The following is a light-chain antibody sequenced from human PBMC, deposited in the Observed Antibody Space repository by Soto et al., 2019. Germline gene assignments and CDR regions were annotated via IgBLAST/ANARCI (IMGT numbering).Light chain of an antibody. CDR2: GAS. CDR1: QSVSSSY. J-gene: IGKJ1*01. V-gene: IGKV3-20*01. Sequence: EIVLTQSPGTLSLSPGERATLSCRASQSVSSSYLAWYQQKPGQAPRLLIYGASRRATGIPDRFSGSGSATDFTLTISRLEPEDFAVYYCQQYVSSPRTFGQGTKVEIK. CDR3: QQYVSSPRT.